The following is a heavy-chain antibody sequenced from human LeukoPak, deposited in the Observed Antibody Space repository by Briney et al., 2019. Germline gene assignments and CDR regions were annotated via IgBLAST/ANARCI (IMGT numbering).Heavy chain of an antibody. CDR1: GFTFSSYA. CDR3: VKARGYSYGYPPGGY. D-gene: IGHD5-18*01. J-gene: IGHJ4*02. V-gene: IGHV3-64D*09. CDR2: ISSNGGST. Sequence: QPGGSLRLSCAASGFTFSSYAMSWVRQAPGKGLEYVSAISSNGGSTYHADSVKGRFTISRDNSKNTLYLQMSSLRAEDTAVYYCVKARGYSYGYPPGGYWGQGTLVTVSS.